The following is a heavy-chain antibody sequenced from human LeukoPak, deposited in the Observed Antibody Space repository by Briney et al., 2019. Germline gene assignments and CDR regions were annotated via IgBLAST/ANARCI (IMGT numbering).Heavy chain of an antibody. Sequence: GGSLRLSCAVSGFTFSSYAMAWVRQAPGEGLDWVSSINDNGRSTFYPDSVEGRFTLSRDNSKNTLYLQMNSLRGEDTAVYYCAKVIRGVLDHAFDIRGQGTMVTVSS. D-gene: IGHD3-10*01. CDR2: INDNGRST. J-gene: IGHJ3*02. V-gene: IGHV3-23*01. CDR1: GFTFSSYA. CDR3: AKVIRGVLDHAFDI.